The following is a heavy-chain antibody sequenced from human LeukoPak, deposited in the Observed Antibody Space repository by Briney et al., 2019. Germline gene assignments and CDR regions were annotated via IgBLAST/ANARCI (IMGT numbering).Heavy chain of an antibody. CDR3: ARGPRDYSLDY. CDR1: GFTFSSYA. J-gene: IGHJ4*02. Sequence: PGGSLRLSCAASGFTFSSYAMHWVRQAPGKGLEWVAVISYDGSNKYYADSVKGRFTISRDNSKNTLYLQMNSLRAEDTAVYYCARGPRDYSLDYWGQGTLVTVSS. CDR2: ISYDGSNK. D-gene: IGHD2-21*01. V-gene: IGHV3-30*04.